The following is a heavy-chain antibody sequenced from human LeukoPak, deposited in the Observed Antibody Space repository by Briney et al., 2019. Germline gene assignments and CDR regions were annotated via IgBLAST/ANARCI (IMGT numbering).Heavy chain of an antibody. CDR3: ARLGTVTTNQDYFDY. Sequence: ASVKVSCKASGYTFTGYYMHWVRQAPGQGLEWMGWINPNSGGTNYAQKFQGRVTMTRDTSISTAYMELSRLRSDDTAVYYCARLGTVTTNQDYFDYWGQGTLVTVSS. J-gene: IGHJ4*02. D-gene: IGHD4-17*01. CDR1: GYTFTGYY. CDR2: INPNSGGT. V-gene: IGHV1-2*02.